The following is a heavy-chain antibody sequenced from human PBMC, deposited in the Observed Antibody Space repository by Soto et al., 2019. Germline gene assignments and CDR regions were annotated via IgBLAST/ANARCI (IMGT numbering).Heavy chain of an antibody. Sequence: PSETLSLTCAVSGVSISSHDWWTWVRQPPGKGLEWIGESHQSGNTNYNSSLESRVTISVDKSKNQFSLRLSSVTVADTAVYYCARAGGLGAVAVDYWGQGTLVTVSS. CDR3: ARAGGLGAVAVDY. J-gene: IGHJ4*02. D-gene: IGHD6-19*01. CDR1: GVSISSHDW. V-gene: IGHV4-4*02. CDR2: SHQSGNT.